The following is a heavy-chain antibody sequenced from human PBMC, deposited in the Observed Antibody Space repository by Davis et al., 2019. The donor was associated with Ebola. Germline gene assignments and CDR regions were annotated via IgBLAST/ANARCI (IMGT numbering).Heavy chain of an antibody. J-gene: IGHJ4*02. V-gene: IGHV3-30*03. Sequence: GESLKISCAASGFTFSSYGMHWVRQAPGKGLEWVAVISYDGSNKYYADSVKGRFTISRDNSKNTLYLQMNSLRAEDTAVYYCARESVGLGNWGQGTLVTVSS. CDR1: GFTFSSYG. D-gene: IGHD3-16*01. CDR3: ARESVGLGN. CDR2: ISYDGSNK.